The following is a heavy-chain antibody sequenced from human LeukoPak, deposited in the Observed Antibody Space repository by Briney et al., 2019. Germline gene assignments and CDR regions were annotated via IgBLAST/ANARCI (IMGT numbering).Heavy chain of an antibody. CDR3: ATNPGYYDSSGYWHYFDY. V-gene: IGHV1-2*02. CDR2: INANSGGT. CDR1: GYTFTGYY. J-gene: IGHJ4*02. D-gene: IGHD3-22*01. Sequence: GASVNVSCTASGYTFTGYYMHWVRQAPGPGLEWMGWINANSGGTNYAQKFQGRVTMTRDTSISTAYMELSRLRSDDTAVYYCATNPGYYDSSGYWHYFDYWGQGTLVTVSS.